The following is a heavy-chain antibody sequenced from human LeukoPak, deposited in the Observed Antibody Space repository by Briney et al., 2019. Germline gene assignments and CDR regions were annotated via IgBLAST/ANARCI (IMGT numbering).Heavy chain of an antibody. D-gene: IGHD5-24*01. V-gene: IGHV4-34*01. CDR1: GGSFSGFY. Sequence: SETLSLTCAVHGGSFSGFYWTWMRQPPGKELEWIGEIKHGGFTSYHPSLKSRVTLSEDTSNNQFSLKLTSVTAADTAAYYCARGLGEGYPDYWGPGTLVTVSP. J-gene: IGHJ4*02. CDR3: ARGLGEGYPDY. CDR2: IKHGGFT.